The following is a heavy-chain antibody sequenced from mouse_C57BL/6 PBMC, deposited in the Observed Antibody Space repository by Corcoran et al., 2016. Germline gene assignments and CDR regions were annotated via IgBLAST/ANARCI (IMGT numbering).Heavy chain of an antibody. CDR2: INPNNGGT. CDR1: GYTFTDYY. D-gene: IGHD2-4*01. V-gene: IGHV1-26*01. CDR3: ARYNDDYDGSWFAY. Sequence: EVQLQQSGPELVKPGASVKISCKASGYTFTDYYMNWVKQSHGKSLEWIGDINPNNGGTSYNQKFKGKATLTVDKSSSTAYMELRSLTSEDSAVYYCARYNDDYDGSWFAYWGQGTLVTVSA. J-gene: IGHJ3*01.